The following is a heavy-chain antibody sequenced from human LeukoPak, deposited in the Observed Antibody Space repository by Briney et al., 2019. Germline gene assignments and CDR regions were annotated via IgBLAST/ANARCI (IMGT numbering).Heavy chain of an antibody. CDR3: AREVNYYDSSGQRSSYVDY. D-gene: IGHD3-22*01. J-gene: IGHJ4*02. CDR1: GFTFSSYE. CDR2: ISSSGSTI. Sequence: GGSLRLSCAASGFTFSSYEMNWVRQAPGKGLEWVSYISSSGSTIYYADSVKGRFTISRDNSKNTLYLQMNSLRAEDTAVYYCAREVNYYDSSGQRSSYVDYWGQGTLVTVSS. V-gene: IGHV3-48*03.